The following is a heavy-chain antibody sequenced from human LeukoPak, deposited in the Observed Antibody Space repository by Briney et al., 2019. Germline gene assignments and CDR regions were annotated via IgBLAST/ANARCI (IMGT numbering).Heavy chain of an antibody. D-gene: IGHD4-17*01. CDR1: GGSINIYY. CDR2: IYTSGST. V-gene: IGHV4-4*07. J-gene: IGHJ5*02. CDR3: ARGPLTMTRGFDP. Sequence: SETLSLTCTVSGGSINIYYWSWIRQPAGKGLEWIGRIYTSGSTNYNPSLKTRVTMSVDTSKNQFSLKLSSVAAADTAVYYCARGPLTMTRGFDPWGQGTLVTVPS.